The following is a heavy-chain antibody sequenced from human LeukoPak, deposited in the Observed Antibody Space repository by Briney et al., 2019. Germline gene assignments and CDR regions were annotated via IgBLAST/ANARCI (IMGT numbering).Heavy chain of an antibody. D-gene: IGHD6-19*01. CDR1: GFDFNTYS. CDR3: ARGDSSGWYAFDY. Sequence: GGSLRLSCAASGFDFNTYSMGWVRQAPGRGLEWVSAISGSGGDTYYSDSVKGRFTISRDNSKITLDLQMNSLRAEDTAVFYRARGDSSGWYAFDYWGQGTLVTVSS. J-gene: IGHJ4*02. V-gene: IGHV3-23*01. CDR2: ISGSGGDT.